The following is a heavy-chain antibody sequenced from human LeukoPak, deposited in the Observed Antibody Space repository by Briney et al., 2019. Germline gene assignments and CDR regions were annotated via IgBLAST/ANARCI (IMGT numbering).Heavy chain of an antibody. CDR2: ISGNGANT. V-gene: IGHV3-23*01. CDR3: VARNGYHYAFDY. Sequence: LAGGSLRLSGVGSELTFSAYAMSWVRQTPGKGLEWVSGISGNGANTDSADSVEGRFTISRDNSKDTLYLEMTNLRAEDAAVYYCVARNGYHYAFDYWGQGTQVVVSS. J-gene: IGHJ4*02. D-gene: IGHD3-10*01. CDR1: ELTFSAYA.